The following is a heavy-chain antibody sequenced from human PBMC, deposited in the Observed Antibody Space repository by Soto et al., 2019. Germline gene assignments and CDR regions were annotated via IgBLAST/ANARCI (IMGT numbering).Heavy chain of an antibody. D-gene: IGHD3-22*01. Sequence: QVQLVQSGAEVKKPGSSVKVSCKASGGTFSSYAISWVRQAPGQGLEWMGGIIPIFGTANYAQKFQGRVTITADESTSTAYMELSSLRSEDTAVYYCARALDYYDCSGRIYYFDYWGQGTLVTVSS. V-gene: IGHV1-69*01. CDR3: ARALDYYDCSGRIYYFDY. CDR2: IIPIFGTA. CDR1: GGTFSSYA. J-gene: IGHJ4*02.